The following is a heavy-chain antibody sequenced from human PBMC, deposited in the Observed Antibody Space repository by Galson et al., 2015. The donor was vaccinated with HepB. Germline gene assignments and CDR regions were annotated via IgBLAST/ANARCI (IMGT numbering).Heavy chain of an antibody. CDR1: GFTFSDYY. V-gene: IGHV3-11*06. Sequence: SLRLSCAASGFTFSDYYMSWIRQAPGKGLEWLSYISSSTIYTNYADSVKGRFTISRDNVKNSMYLQMNRLGAEDTAVYYCARVADSDYGDHSHFDSWGQGTLVTVSS. CDR2: ISSSTIYT. CDR3: ARVADSDYGDHSHFDS. J-gene: IGHJ4*02. D-gene: IGHD4-17*01.